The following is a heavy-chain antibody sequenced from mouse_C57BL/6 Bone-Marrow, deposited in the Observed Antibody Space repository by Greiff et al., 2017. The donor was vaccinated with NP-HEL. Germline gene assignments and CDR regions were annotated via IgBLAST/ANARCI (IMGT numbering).Heavy chain of an antibody. CDR2: IYPGDGDT. V-gene: IGHV1-80*01. CDR1: GYEFRNYW. J-gene: IGHJ3*01. Sequence: VQLQQSGAELVKPGASVKISCKASGYEFRNYWMNWVKQRPGKGLEWIGQIYPGDGDTNYIGKFKYKATLTADKSSSTAFMQLSRLASEDSAVYFCARGAYWGQGTLVTVSA. CDR3: ARGAY.